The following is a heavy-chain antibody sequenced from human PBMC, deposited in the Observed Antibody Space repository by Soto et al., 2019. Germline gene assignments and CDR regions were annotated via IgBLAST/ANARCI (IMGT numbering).Heavy chain of an antibody. D-gene: IGHD2-2*02. CDR2: ISYDGSNK. CDR1: GFTFSSYA. Sequence: PGGSLRLSCAASGFTFSSYAMHWVRQAPGKGLEWVAVISYDGSNKYYADSVKGRFTISRDNSKNTLYLQMNSLRAEDTAVYYCARDFSQLLYPPNYYYGMDVWGQGTTVTVS. CDR3: ARDFSQLLYPPNYYYGMDV. J-gene: IGHJ6*01. V-gene: IGHV3-30-3*01.